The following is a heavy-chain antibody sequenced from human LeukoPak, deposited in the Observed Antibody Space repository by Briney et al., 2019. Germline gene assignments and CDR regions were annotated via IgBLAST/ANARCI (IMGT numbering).Heavy chain of an antibody. CDR3: ARGNYPLQWLVYY. J-gene: IGHJ4*02. Sequence: SETLSLTCTVSGGSISSGGYYWSWIRQDPGKGLEWIGYIYYSGSTYYNPSLKRRLTISVDTSKNQFSLKLSSVTAADTAVYYCARGNYPLQWLVYYWGQGTLVTVSS. CDR2: IYYSGST. D-gene: IGHD6-19*01. CDR1: GGSISSGGYY. V-gene: IGHV4-31*03.